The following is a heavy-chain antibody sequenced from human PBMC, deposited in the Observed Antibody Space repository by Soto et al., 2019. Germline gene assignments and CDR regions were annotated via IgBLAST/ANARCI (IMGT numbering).Heavy chain of an antibody. CDR2: IVVGCGNT. V-gene: IGHV1-58*01. Sequence: QMQLVQSGPEVKKPGTSVKVSCKASGFTFPSSAVQWVRQARGQRLEWIARIVVGCGNTNYAQKFQERLTISRAMSTNTAYMELSSLRSEDTAVYYCAAVPDYYDTSGTYFDYGGQGTLVTVSS. CDR3: AAVPDYYDTSGTYFDY. J-gene: IGHJ4*02. D-gene: IGHD3-22*01. CDR1: GFTFPSSA.